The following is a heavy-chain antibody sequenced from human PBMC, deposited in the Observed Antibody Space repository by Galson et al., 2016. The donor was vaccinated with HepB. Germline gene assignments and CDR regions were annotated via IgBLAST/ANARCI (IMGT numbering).Heavy chain of an antibody. CDR3: ARDNVGYSFES. CDR1: GFTFSRHW. Sequence: SLRLSCAASGFTFSRHWMHWARQAPGKGLVWVSRIKGDGRHTVYADSVQGRFSISRDNAKNTLYLQMNSLRAEDTAVYYCARDNVGYSFESWGQGTLVTVSS. CDR2: IKGDGRHT. V-gene: IGHV3-74*01. D-gene: IGHD5-18*01. J-gene: IGHJ5*01.